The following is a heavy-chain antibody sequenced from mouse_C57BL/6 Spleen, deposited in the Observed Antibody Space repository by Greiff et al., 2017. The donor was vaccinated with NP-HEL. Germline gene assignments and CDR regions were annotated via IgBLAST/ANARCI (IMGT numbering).Heavy chain of an antibody. CDR1: GFTFSSYA. CDR2: ISSGGDYI. D-gene: IGHD1-1*01. J-gene: IGHJ1*03. V-gene: IGHV5-9-1*02. CDR3: TREAGDYGSSYGYFDV. Sequence: EVMLVESGEGLVKPGGSLKLSCAASGFTFSSYAMSWVRQTPEKRLEWVAYISSGGDYIYYADTVKGRFTISRDNARNTLYLQMSSLKSEDTAMYYCTREAGDYGSSYGYFDVWGTGTTVTVSS.